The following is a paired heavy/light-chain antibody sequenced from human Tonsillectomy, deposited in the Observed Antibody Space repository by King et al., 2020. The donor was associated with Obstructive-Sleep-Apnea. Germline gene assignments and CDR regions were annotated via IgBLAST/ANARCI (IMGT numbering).Heavy chain of an antibody. Sequence: EVQLVESGGGSVPPGGSLRLSCVDSGLTFSRNWIHWVRQAPGKGLVWVSRINPDGSSTNYADSVKGRFTISRDNAKNTVYLQMNSLRAEDTAVFYCARGPDHFPLDRFDTWGQGTLVTVSS. CDR1: GLTFSRNW. D-gene: IGHD3-3*01. CDR2: INPDGSST. J-gene: IGHJ5*02. V-gene: IGHV3-74*01. CDR3: ARGPDHFPLDRFDT.
Light chain of an antibody. CDR3: QQADRFPIT. CDR2: SAS. V-gene: IGKV1-12*01. J-gene: IGKJ5*01. Sequence: DIQMTQVPSSVSASVGDRVTITCRASQGVSSWLAWYQQKPGKAPKLLIFSASSLQPGVPSRFSGSGSGTDFTLTISSLQPEDFATYYCQQADRFPITFGQGTRLDIK. CDR1: QGVSSW.